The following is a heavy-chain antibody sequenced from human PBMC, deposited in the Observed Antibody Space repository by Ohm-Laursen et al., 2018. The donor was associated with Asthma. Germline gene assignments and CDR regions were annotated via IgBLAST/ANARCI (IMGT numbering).Heavy chain of an antibody. D-gene: IGHD2-8*01. CDR3: ARDGGYCTNGVCYDAFDI. J-gene: IGHJ3*02. CDR2: IYYSGST. CDR1: GGSISSYY. Sequence: SETLSLTCAVSGGSISSYYWSWIRQPPGKGLEWIGYIYYSGSTNYNPSLKSRVTISVDTSKNQFSLKLSSVTAADTAVYYCARDGGYCTNGVCYDAFDIWGQGAMVTVSS. V-gene: IGHV4-59*01.